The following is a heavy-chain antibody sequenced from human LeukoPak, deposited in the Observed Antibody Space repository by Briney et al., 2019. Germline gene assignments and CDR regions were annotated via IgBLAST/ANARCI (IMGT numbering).Heavy chain of an antibody. CDR2: ISSSSSYI. D-gene: IGHD4-11*01. CDR1: GFTFSSYS. V-gene: IGHV3-21*01. J-gene: IGHJ4*02. Sequence: GGSLRLSCAASGFTFSSYSMNWVRQAPGKGLEWVSSISSSSSYIYYADSVKGRFTISRDNAKNSLYLQMNSLRAEGTAVYYCARDPWHDYSNYAGYFDYWGQGTLVTVSS. CDR3: ARDPWHDYSNYAGYFDY.